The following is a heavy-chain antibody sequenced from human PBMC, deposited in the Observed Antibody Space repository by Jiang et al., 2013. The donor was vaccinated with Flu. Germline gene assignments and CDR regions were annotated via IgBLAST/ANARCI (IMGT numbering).Heavy chain of an antibody. D-gene: IGHD6-19*01. J-gene: IGHJ6*02. CDR3: ARDREWLVGNYYYGMDV. CDR1: GDSVSSNSAA. Sequence: QTLSLTCAISGDSVSSNSAAWNWIRQSPSRGLEWLGRTYYRSRWYNDYAVSVKSRITINPDTSKNQFSLQLNSVTPEDTAVYYCARDREWLVGNYYYGMDVWGQGTTVTVSS. V-gene: IGHV6-1*01. CDR2: TYYRSRWYN.